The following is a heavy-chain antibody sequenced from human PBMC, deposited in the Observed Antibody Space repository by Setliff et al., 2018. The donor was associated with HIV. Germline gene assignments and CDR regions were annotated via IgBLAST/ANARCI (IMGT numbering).Heavy chain of an antibody. CDR2: IGSSNHGI. J-gene: IGHJ3*02. CDR1: GFNFKTYG. Sequence: GGSLRLSCAASGFNFKTYGMTWVPQAPGKGLDWVEHIGSSNHGIHYTASVQVRFTVSRDNSRDTLYLPMSSLREEDTAVYYCAKVFAYGIDGFDIWGQGTMVTVSS. CDR3: AKVFAYGIDGFDI. V-gene: IGHV3-48*02. D-gene: IGHD3-16*01.